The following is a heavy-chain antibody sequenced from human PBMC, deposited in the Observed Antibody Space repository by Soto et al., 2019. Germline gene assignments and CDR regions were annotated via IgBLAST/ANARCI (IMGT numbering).Heavy chain of an antibody. CDR3: ARHPRDDYNYGGSGIFDY. J-gene: IGHJ4*02. D-gene: IGHD4-4*01. CDR2: MYYSGSS. Sequence: PSETLSLTCIVSGGSISSRTFWWAWIRHPPGKGLEWIGDMYYSGSSYSSPSLKSRVTLSVDTSKNQLSLKPNSVTAADTAVYYCARHPRDDYNYGGSGIFDYWGQGTLVTVSS. CDR1: GGSISSRTFW. V-gene: IGHV4-39*01.